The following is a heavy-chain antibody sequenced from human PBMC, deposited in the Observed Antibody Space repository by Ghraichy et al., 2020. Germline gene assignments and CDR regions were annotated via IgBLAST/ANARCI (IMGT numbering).Heavy chain of an antibody. D-gene: IGHD3-22*01. CDR3: ARDGGSSGYLDY. CDR1: GGSISSYY. V-gene: IGHV4-4*07. CDR2: IYTSGST. J-gene: IGHJ4*02. Sequence: ESLNISCTVSGGSISSYYWSWIRQPAGKGLEWIGRIYTSGSTNYNPSLKSRVTMSVDTSKNQFSLKLSSVTAADTAVYYCARDGGSSGYLDYWGQGTLVTVSS.